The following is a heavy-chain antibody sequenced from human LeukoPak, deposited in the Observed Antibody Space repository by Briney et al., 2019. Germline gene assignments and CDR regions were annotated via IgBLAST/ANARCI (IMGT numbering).Heavy chain of an antibody. J-gene: IGHJ5*02. V-gene: IGHV1-46*03. CDR1: GYTFTSYY. Sequence: ASVKVSCKASGYTFTSYYMHWVRQAPGQGLEWMGIINPSGGSTSYAQKFQGRVTMTRDTSTSTVYMELSSLRSEDTAVYYCATDLYSYDSSGYYYGWFDPWGQGTLVTVSS. CDR2: INPSGGST. D-gene: IGHD3-22*01. CDR3: ATDLYSYDSSGYYYGWFDP.